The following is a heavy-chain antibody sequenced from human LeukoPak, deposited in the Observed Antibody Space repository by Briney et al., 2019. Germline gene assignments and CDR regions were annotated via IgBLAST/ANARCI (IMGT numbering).Heavy chain of an antibody. V-gene: IGHV4-61*02. Sequence: SQTLSLTCTVSGGSISSGSYYWSWIRQPAGKGLEWIGRIYTSGSTNYNPSLKSRVTISVDTSKNQFSLKLSSVTAADTAVYYCARVGVMINDAFDIWGQGTMVTVSP. D-gene: IGHD3-16*01. CDR3: ARVGVMINDAFDI. J-gene: IGHJ3*02. CDR1: GGSISSGSYY. CDR2: IYTSGST.